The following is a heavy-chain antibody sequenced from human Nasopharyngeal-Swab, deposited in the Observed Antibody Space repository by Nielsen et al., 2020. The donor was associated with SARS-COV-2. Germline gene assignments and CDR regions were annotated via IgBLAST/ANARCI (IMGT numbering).Heavy chain of an antibody. V-gene: IGHV3-30*03. CDR3: ARDPRSLYYMDV. CDR1: GFTFSSYG. J-gene: IGHJ6*03. Sequence: GGSLRLSCAASGFTFSSYGMHWVRQAPGKGLEWVAVICYDGSNKYYADSVKGRFTISRDNSKNTLCLQMNSLRAEDTAVYYCARDPRSLYYMDVWGKGTTVTVSS. CDR2: ICYDGSNK.